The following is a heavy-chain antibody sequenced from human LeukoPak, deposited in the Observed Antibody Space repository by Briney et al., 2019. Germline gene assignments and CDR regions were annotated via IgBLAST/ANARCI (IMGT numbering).Heavy chain of an antibody. CDR2: ISSSSYI. V-gene: IGHV3-21*01. Sequence: GGSLRLSCAASGFTFSSYSMNWVRQAPGKGLEWVSSISSSSYIYYADSVEGRFTISRDNAKNSLYLQMNSLRAEDTAVYYCARDTGRGYSYGWGYYYYGMDVWGQGTTVTVSS. J-gene: IGHJ6*02. D-gene: IGHD5-18*01. CDR3: ARDTGRGYSYGWGYYYYGMDV. CDR1: GFTFSSYS.